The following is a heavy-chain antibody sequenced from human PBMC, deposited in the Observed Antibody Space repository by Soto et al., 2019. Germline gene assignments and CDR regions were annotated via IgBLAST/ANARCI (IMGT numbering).Heavy chain of an antibody. CDR3: ARHYSSGSRNWFDP. J-gene: IGHJ5*02. CDR1: GGSINSSSYF. D-gene: IGHD6-19*01. Sequence: SETLSLTCSVSGGSINSSSYFWGWVRQPPGKGLEWIGSIYYSGSTYYNPSLRSRVTISVDTSKDQFSLKLSSVTAADTAVFYCARHYSSGSRNWFDPWGQGTLVTVSS. CDR2: IYYSGST. V-gene: IGHV4-39*01.